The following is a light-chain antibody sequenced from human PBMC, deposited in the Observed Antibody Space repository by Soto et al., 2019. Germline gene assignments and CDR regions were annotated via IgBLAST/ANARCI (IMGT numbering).Light chain of an antibody. Sequence: QSALTQPPSASGSPGQSVTISCTGTSSDVGGYNYVSWYQQHPGKAPKVMIYEVSKRPSGVPDRFSGSKSGNTASLTVSGLQAEDEADYYCSSYAGSAWVFGGGTKVTVL. CDR3: SSYAGSAWV. J-gene: IGLJ3*02. CDR1: SSDVGGYNY. V-gene: IGLV2-8*01. CDR2: EVS.